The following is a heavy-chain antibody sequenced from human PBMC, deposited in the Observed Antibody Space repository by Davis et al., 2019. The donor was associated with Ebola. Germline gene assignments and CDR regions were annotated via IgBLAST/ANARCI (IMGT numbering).Heavy chain of an antibody. CDR2: INHSGST. Sequence: PGGSLRLSCAVYGGSFSGYYWSWIRQPPGKGLEWLGEINHSGSTNYNPSLKTRVTISVDTSKNQFSLKLSSVTAADTAVYYCARALRVAATYNWFDPWGQGTLVTVSS. D-gene: IGHD2-15*01. CDR3: ARALRVAATYNWFDP. CDR1: GGSFSGYY. J-gene: IGHJ5*02. V-gene: IGHV4-34*01.